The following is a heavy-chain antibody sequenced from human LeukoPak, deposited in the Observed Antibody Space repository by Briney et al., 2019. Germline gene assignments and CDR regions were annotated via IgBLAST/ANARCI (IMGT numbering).Heavy chain of an antibody. CDR1: GGSISSSSYY. V-gene: IGHV4-39*01. Sequence: SETLSLTCTVSGGSISSSSYYWGWIRQPPGKGLEWIGSIYYSGSTYYNPSLKSRVTISVDTSKNQFSLKLSSVTAADTAIYYCESSGWFGEASMLWGQGTLVTVSS. D-gene: IGHD3-10*01. CDR3: ESSGWFGEASML. J-gene: IGHJ4*02. CDR2: IYYSGST.